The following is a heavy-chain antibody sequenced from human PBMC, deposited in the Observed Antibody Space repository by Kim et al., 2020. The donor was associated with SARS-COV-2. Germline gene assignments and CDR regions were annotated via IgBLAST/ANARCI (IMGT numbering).Heavy chain of an antibody. D-gene: IGHD3-16*01. J-gene: IGHJ4*02. CDR2: ISTTGSYT. CDR3: ARDRGGRIDY. Sequence: GGSLRLSCTVSGFTFSDFDMTWIRQAPGKGLECVSDISTTGSYTQYTDSVKGRFIISRDNAKDSLYLQMNSLSVDDTAMYYCARDRGGRIDYWGQGTLVTVSS. V-gene: IGHV3-11*05. CDR1: GFTFSDFD.